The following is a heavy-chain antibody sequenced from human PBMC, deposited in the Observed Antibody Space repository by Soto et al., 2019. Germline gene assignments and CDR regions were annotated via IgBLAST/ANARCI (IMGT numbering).Heavy chain of an antibody. D-gene: IGHD3-3*01. CDR1: GGGISTYY. CDR3: ARGRRFSAWFDP. Sequence: QVQLQESGPGLVKPSETLSLTCTVSGGGISTYYWTWIRQPVGKGLEWIGRIYSSGSTKYNPSPKSRVTMSPDKSKNQFLLRLSSVTAAGTAVYYCARGRRFSAWFDPWGQGTLITVSS. CDR2: IYSSGST. J-gene: IGHJ5*02. V-gene: IGHV4-4*07.